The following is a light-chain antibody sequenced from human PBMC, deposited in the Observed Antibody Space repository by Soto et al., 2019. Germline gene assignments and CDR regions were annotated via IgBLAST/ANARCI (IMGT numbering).Light chain of an antibody. CDR2: QDN. V-gene: IGLV3-1*01. CDR1: KLGDEY. Sequence: SYELTQPPSVSVSPGQTASVTCSGDKLGDEYVSWYRQKPGQSPVLVISQDNKRPSGIPERVSGSNSRNTASLTINGTQPMDGADYFYQAWGSSTVYVFGTGTKVTVL. J-gene: IGLJ1*01. CDR3: QAWGSSTVYV.